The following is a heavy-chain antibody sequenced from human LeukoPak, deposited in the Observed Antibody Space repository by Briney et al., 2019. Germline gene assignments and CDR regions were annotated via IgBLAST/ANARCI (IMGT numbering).Heavy chain of an antibody. J-gene: IGHJ4*02. CDR2: ISSSSSYI. V-gene: IGHV3-21*01. CDR1: GFTFNSYT. Sequence: PGGSLRLSCAASGFTFNSYTMNWVRQAPGKGLEWVSSISSSSSYIYDADSVEGRFTISRDNAKNSLYLQMNSLRAGDTAVYYCARGRLAGYSSSSDFDYWGQGTQVIVSS. D-gene: IGHD6-13*01. CDR3: ARGRLAGYSSSSDFDY.